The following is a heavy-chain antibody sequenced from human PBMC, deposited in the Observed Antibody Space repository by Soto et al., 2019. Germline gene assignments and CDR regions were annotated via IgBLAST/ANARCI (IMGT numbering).Heavy chain of an antibody. V-gene: IGHV3-33*01. J-gene: IGHJ4*02. CDR1: GFSFSDYV. CDR2: MWYHGRDL. D-gene: IGHD6-13*01. CDR3: TTDATDPSIAAAGNY. Sequence: QPGGSLRLSCAASGFSFSDYVMHWVRQAPGKGLEWVAVMWYHGRDLFYTDSVKGRFTISRDDSKNTLYLQMNSLKTEDTAVYYCTTDATDPSIAAAGNYWGQGTLVTVSS.